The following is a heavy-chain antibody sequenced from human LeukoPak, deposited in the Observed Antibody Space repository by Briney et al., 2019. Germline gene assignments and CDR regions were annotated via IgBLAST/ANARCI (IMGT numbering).Heavy chain of an antibody. D-gene: IGHD3-22*01. J-gene: IGHJ4*02. CDR2: INLSGST. Sequence: SETLSLTCAVYGGSFSGYYWSWIRQPPGKGLEWIGEINLSGSTNYNPSLKSRVTISLDTSKNQFSLKLSSVTAADTAVYYCARVDYYDSSVYWGQGTLVTVSS. V-gene: IGHV4-34*01. CDR3: ARVDYYDSSVY. CDR1: GGSFSGYY.